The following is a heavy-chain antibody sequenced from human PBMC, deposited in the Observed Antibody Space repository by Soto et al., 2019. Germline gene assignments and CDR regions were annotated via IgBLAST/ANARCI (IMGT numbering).Heavy chain of an antibody. CDR2: IYYSGST. D-gene: IGHD4-17*01. J-gene: IGHJ4*02. Sequence: SSETLSLTCTVSGGSISSYYWSWIRQPPGKGLEWIGYIYYSGSTNYNPSLKSRVTISVDTSKNQFSLKLSSVTAADTAVYYCARAIDYEFDYWGQGTLVTVSS. CDR1: GGSISSYY. V-gene: IGHV4-59*01. CDR3: ARAIDYEFDY.